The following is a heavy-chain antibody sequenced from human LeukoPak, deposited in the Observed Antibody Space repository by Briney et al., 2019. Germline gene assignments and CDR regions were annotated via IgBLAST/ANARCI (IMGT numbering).Heavy chain of an antibody. CDR1: GGTFSSYA. CDR2: IIPIFGTA. V-gene: IGHV1-69*13. D-gene: IGHD5-24*01. J-gene: IGHJ5*02. Sequence: PGASVKVSCKASGGTFSSYAISWVRQAPGQGLEWMGGIIPIFGTANYAQKFQGRVTITADESTSTAYMELSSLRSEDTAVYYCARRAATMNYGDLWGQGTLVTVSS. CDR3: ARRAATMNYGDL.